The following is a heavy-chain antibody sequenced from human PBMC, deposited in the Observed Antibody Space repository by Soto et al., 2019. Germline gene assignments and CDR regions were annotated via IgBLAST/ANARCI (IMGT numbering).Heavy chain of an antibody. J-gene: IGHJ4*02. V-gene: IGHV3-33*01. D-gene: IGHD3-3*01. CDR3: ARDEGDFWSVPGSG. CDR2: IWYDGSNK. Sequence: PGGSLRLSCAASGFTFSSYGMHWVRQAPGKGLEWVAVIWYDGSNKYYADSVKGRFTISRDNSKNTLYLQMNSLRAEDTAVYYCARDEGDFWSVPGSGWGQGTLVTVSS. CDR1: GFTFSSYG.